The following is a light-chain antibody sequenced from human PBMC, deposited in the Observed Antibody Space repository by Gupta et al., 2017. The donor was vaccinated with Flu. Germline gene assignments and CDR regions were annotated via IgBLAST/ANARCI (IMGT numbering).Light chain of an antibody. V-gene: IGKV2-28*01. Sequence: DIVMTQSPLSLPVTPGETAFISCRSSQSLLHSNGYNYLDWYLQKPGQFSQLLIYLGYLRASGVPDRFSGSGSGTDFTLKISIVEAEAVGVYYCMQALQTPPAFGQGTKLEIK. J-gene: IGKJ2*01. CDR2: LGY. CDR1: QSLLHSNGYNY. CDR3: MQALQTPPA.